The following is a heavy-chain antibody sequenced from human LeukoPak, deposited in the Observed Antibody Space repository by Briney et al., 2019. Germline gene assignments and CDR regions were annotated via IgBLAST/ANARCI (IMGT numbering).Heavy chain of an antibody. D-gene: IGHD6-19*01. Sequence: SVKVSCKASGGTFSSYAISWVRQAPGQGLEWMGGIIPIFGTANYAQKFQGRVTITADESTSTAYMELSSLRSEDTAVYYCVLGQWLPPGAFDIWGQGTTVTVSS. CDR2: IIPIFGTA. V-gene: IGHV1-69*13. CDR1: GGTFSSYA. CDR3: VLGQWLPPGAFDI. J-gene: IGHJ3*02.